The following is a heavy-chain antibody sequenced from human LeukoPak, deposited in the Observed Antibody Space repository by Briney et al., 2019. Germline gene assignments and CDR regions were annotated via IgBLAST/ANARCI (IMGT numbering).Heavy chain of an antibody. CDR1: GGSISSHY. CDR3: ARAYSSSSGRPFDY. Sequence: SETLSLTCSVSGGSISSHYWSWIRQPPGKELEWIGYIYYTGNTNYKPSLKSRVTISVDTSKNQFSLNLTSVTAADTAVYYCARAYSSSSGRPFDYWGQGTLVTVSS. V-gene: IGHV4-59*11. J-gene: IGHJ4*02. D-gene: IGHD6-6*01. CDR2: IYYTGNT.